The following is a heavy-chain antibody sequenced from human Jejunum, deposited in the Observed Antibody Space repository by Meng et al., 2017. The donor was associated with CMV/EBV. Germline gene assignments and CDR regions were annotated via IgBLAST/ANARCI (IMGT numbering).Heavy chain of an antibody. V-gene: IGHV4-59*01. Sequence: VSGHSISTSCWSWIRQSPGKGLEWIGYIHYSGSTDYNPSLKSRVTISGDTSKNQFSLKLSSVTAADTAVYFRARGHTLMVTPFDYWGQGTLVTVSS. J-gene: IGHJ4*02. CDR1: GHSISTSC. CDR2: IHYSGST. D-gene: IGHD5-18*01. CDR3: ARGHTLMVTPFDY.